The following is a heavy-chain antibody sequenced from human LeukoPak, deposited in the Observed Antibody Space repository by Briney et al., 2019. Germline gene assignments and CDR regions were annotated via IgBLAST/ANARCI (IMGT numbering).Heavy chain of an antibody. CDR3: ARRTYSYRYFDY. D-gene: IGHD5-18*01. J-gene: IGHJ4*02. CDR1: GGTFSSYA. V-gene: IGHV1-69*05. CDR2: IIPIFGTA. Sequence: ASVKVSCKASGGTFSSYAISWVRQAPGQGLEWMGGIIPIFGTANYAQKFQGRVTMTRDMSTSTVYMELSSLRSEDTAVYYCARRTYSYRYFDYWGQGTLVTVSS.